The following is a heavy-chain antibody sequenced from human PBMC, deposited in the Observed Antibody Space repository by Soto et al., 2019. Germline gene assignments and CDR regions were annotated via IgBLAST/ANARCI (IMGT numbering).Heavy chain of an antibody. CDR3: ARGSYCSGGSCYPHSGFRLDP. Sequence: PGGSLRLSCAASAFTFISYDMHWVRQATGKGLDWVSAIGTAGDTYYPGSVKGRFTISRENAKNSLYLQMNSLRAGDTAVYYCARGSYCSGGSCYPHSGFRLDPWGQGTLVTVSS. V-gene: IGHV3-13*01. CDR1: AFTFISYD. D-gene: IGHD2-15*01. J-gene: IGHJ5*02. CDR2: IGTAGDT.